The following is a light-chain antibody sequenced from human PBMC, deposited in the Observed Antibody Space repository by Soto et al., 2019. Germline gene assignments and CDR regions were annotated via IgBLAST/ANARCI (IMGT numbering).Light chain of an antibody. CDR1: SSDVGTYNL. CDR3: ASNGGGSTFV. V-gene: IGLV2-23*01. Sequence: QSALTQPASVSGSPGQSITISCTGTSSDVGTYNLVSWYQQHPGKAPKLMIYEDSQRPSGVSNRFSGSKSGNTASLTISGLQTEDEAEYYCASNGGGSTFVFGTGTKLTVL. CDR2: EDS. J-gene: IGLJ1*01.